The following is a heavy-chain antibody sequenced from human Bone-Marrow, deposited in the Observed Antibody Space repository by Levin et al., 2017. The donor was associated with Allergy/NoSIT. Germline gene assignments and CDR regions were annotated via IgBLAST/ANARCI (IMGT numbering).Heavy chain of an antibody. J-gene: IGHJ4*02. CDR3: ATRSVAAPK. D-gene: IGHD6-19*01. V-gene: IGHV3-66*01. CDR1: FFPVCPHA. Sequence: SLLLSFSSSFFPVCPHALPSVRQAPGPFLSFFSLLSLFFIPRYADSVKGRFTISRDSSKNTLYLQMDSLRADDTAVYYCATRSVAAPKWGRGTPVTVSS. CDR2: LSLFFIP.